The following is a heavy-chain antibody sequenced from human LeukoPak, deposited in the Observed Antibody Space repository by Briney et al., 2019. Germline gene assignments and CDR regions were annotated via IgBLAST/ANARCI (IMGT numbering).Heavy chain of an antibody. V-gene: IGHV3-21*01. CDR2: ISSGSSYI. J-gene: IGHJ5*02. D-gene: IGHD5-12*01. Sequence: SGGSLRLSCAASGFTFNSYCMNWVRQAPGKGLEWVSSISSGSSYIYYADSVKGRFTISRDNAKNSLYLQMNSLRAEDTAVYYCARDEPLDIVPRGWFDPWGQGTLVTVSS. CDR3: ARDEPLDIVPRGWFDP. CDR1: GFTFNSYC.